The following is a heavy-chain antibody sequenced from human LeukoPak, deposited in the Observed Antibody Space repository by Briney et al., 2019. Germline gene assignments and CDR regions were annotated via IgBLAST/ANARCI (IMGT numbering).Heavy chain of an antibody. Sequence: GGSLRLSCAASGFTFSSYSMNWVRQAPGKGLEWVSSISSSSSYIYYADSVKGRFTISRDNAKNSLCLQMNSLRAEDTAVYYCARHSPYYDSSGYYYERGDPVYWGQGTLVTVSS. CDR3: ARHSPYYDSSGYYYERGDPVY. V-gene: IGHV3-21*01. CDR1: GFTFSSYS. CDR2: ISSSSSYI. J-gene: IGHJ4*02. D-gene: IGHD3-22*01.